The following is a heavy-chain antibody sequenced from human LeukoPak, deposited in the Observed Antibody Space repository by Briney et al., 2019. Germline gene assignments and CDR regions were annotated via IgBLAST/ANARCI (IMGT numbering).Heavy chain of an antibody. J-gene: IGHJ6*02. CDR3: ARGFTRLDGHNPLGMDV. CDR1: GFTFSSHG. D-gene: IGHD5-24*01. V-gene: IGHV3-30*03. Sequence: GTSLRLSCAASGFTFSSHGMHWVRQAPGMGLEWVALILYDGSNEYYADSVQGRFTISRDSSRNTLYLQMNSLRAEDTAVYYCARGFTRLDGHNPLGMDVWGQGTTVTVSS. CDR2: ILYDGSNE.